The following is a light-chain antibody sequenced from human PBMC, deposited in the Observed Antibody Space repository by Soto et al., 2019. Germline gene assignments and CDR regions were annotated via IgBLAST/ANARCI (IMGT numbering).Light chain of an antibody. CDR3: SAYTARSTLV. J-gene: IGLJ3*02. Sequence: VLTQPASVSGSAGQSITISCSGTMRDVGAYNLVSWYQQHPGTAPKLIIYEVRNRPSGISSRVSGSRSGNTASLTISGLQPEDEGDYYCSAYTARSTLVFGGGT. CDR2: EVR. CDR1: MRDVGAYNL. V-gene: IGLV2-14*01.